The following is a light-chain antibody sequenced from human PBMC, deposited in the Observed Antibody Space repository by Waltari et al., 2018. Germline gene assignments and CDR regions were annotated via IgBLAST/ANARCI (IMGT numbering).Light chain of an antibody. CDR2: GAS. J-gene: IGKJ1*01. CDR3: QQYGSLPGT. Sequence: EIALTQSPATLSLSPGGRATLSCRASQSVSSSSLAWYQQKPGQAPRLLIYGASIRFTGIPDRFSGRGSGTDFTLTISRLEPDDFAVYYCQQYGSLPGTFGQGTKVEIK. V-gene: IGKV3-20*01. CDR1: QSVSSSS.